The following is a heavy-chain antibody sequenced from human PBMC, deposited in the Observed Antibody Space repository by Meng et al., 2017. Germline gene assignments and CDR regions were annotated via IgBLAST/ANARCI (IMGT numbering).Heavy chain of an antibody. CDR2: TYYRSKWYN. CDR1: ANSGSRSMAA. V-gene: IGHV6-1*01. D-gene: IGHD3-9*01. CDR3: ARGTGQTGQFDY. J-gene: IGHJ4*02. Sequence: QAQLHPSRPGLIKPCQTLSLPCAFSANSGSRSMAALPWLRQSASRGLAWMGRTYYRSKWYNDYAVSVKSRITINPDTSKNQFSLQLDSVTPEDTAVYYCARGTGQTGQFDYWGQGTLVTVSS.